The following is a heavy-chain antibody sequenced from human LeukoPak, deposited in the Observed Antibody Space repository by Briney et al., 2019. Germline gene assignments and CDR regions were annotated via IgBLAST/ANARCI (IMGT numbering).Heavy chain of an antibody. CDR3: ATDHYDILTGYWDNWFDP. CDR1: GYTLTELS. J-gene: IGHJ5*02. CDR2: FDPEDGET. D-gene: IGHD3-9*01. V-gene: IGHV1-24*01. Sequence: ASVKVSCKVSGYTLTELSMHWVRQAPGKGLEWMGGFDPEDGETIYAQKFQGRVTMTEDTSTDTAYMELSSLRSEDTAVYYCATDHYDILTGYWDNWFDPWGQGTLVTVSS.